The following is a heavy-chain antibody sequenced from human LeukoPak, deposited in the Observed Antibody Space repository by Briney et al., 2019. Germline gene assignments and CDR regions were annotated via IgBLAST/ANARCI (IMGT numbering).Heavy chain of an antibody. V-gene: IGHV3-15*01. CDR3: PTDRSRAGNGYFDC. CDR2: IKSKTDGGTT. D-gene: IGHD1-1*01. CDR1: GFTFSNAW. J-gene: IGHJ4*02. Sequence: PGGSLRLSCAASGFTFSNAWMSWVRQAPGKGLEWVGRIKSKTDGGTTDYAAPVKGRFTISRDDSKNTLYLQMNSLKTEDTAVYYCPTDRSRAGNGYFDCWGQGTLVTVSS.